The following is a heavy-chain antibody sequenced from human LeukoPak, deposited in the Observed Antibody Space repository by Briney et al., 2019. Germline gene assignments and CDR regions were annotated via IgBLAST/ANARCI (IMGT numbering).Heavy chain of an antibody. Sequence: SETLSLTCTVSGGSICSNYWSWIRQPPGKGLEWIGYIYYSGTTNYSPSLKSRVSISVDTSKNQFSLELSSVTAADTAVYYCARYIPRAAFNSGAFDIWGQGTMVAVSS. D-gene: IGHD5-24*01. CDR3: ARYIPRAAFNSGAFDI. CDR2: IYYSGTT. J-gene: IGHJ3*02. V-gene: IGHV4-59*01. CDR1: GGSICSNY.